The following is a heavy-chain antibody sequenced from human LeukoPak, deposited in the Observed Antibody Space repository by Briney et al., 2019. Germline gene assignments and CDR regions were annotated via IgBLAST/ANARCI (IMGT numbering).Heavy chain of an antibody. CDR2: VDHSGGT. Sequence: SETLSLTCTVSGYSLSSGYYWGWIRQPPGKGLEWIGSVDHSGGTYYNPSLRSRVSISVDTSKNQFSLKLSSVTAADTAVYSWAGFTFFREVITFDYWGQGTLVTVSS. CDR3: AGFTFFREVITFDY. CDR1: GYSLSSGYY. V-gene: IGHV4-38-2*02. D-gene: IGHD3-10*01. J-gene: IGHJ4*02.